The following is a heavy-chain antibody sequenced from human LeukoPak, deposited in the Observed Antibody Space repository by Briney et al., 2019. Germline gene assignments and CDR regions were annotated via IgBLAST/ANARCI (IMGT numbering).Heavy chain of an antibody. CDR1: GFTFGAYA. D-gene: IGHD3-16*01. CDR3: TRPGGIDY. J-gene: IGHJ4*02. V-gene: IGHV3-49*04. CDR2: IRSKTYGGTT. Sequence: GGSLRLSCTASGFTFGAYAMSWVRHAPGKGLEWVGFIRSKTYGGTTEYAASVKGRFSISRDDSKSIAYLQLNSLKTEDTAVYYCTRPGGIDYWGQGTLVTVSS.